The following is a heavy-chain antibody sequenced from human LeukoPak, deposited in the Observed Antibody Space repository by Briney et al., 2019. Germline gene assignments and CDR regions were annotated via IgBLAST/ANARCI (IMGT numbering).Heavy chain of an antibody. CDR1: GYTFSSYV. CDR2: INPSGGIT. Sequence: ASVRVSCKASGYTFSSYVISCVRQAPGQGLEWMWIINPSGGITSYAQKFQGRVTMTRDTSTSTVYMELPSLSSEDTAVYYCARAAAAGRHAPPVGYWGQGTPVTVSS. D-gene: IGHD6-13*01. CDR3: ARAAAAGRHAPPVGY. J-gene: IGHJ4*02. V-gene: IGHV1-46*01.